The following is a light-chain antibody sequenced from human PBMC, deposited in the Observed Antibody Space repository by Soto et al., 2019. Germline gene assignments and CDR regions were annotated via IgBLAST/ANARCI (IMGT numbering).Light chain of an antibody. V-gene: IGKV1-39*01. CDR2: AAS. Sequence: DIQMTQSPSSLSASVGDRVTITCRASQSISSYLNWYQQKPGKAPKLLIYAASSLQSGVPSRFSGSGSGTDFTLTISSLQPEDFATYYCLQHTNFPLTFGQGTRLEIK. CDR1: QSISSY. CDR3: LQHTNFPLT. J-gene: IGKJ5*01.